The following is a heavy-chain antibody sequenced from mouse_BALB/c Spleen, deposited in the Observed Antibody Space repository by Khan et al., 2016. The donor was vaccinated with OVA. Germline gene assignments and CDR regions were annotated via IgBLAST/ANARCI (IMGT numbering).Heavy chain of an antibody. J-gene: IGHJ2*01. Sequence: QVQLKQFGAALAKPGASVKMSCKASGYTFSTYWMHWVKQRPGQGLEWIGYINPTSGYTDYNEKFKDKATLSADKSSSTAYMQLSRLTSEDSAVYYCTRDRIDYWGQGTTLTVSS. CDR3: TRDRIDY. CDR2: INPTSGYT. V-gene: IGHV1-7*01. CDR1: GYTFSTYW.